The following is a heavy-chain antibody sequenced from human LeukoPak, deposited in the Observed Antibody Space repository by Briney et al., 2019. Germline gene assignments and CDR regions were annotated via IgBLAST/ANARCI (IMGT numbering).Heavy chain of an antibody. CDR3: ARGGFYGGDNWFDP. CDR1: VYTFTSYD. J-gene: IGHJ5*02. D-gene: IGHD4-23*01. V-gene: IGHV1-8*01. CDR2: MNPNSGNT. Sequence: GASVKVSCKASVYTFTSYDINWVRQATGQGLEWMGWMNPNSGNTGYAQKFQGRVPMTRNTSISTAYMELSSLRSEDTAVYYCARGGFYGGDNWFDPWGQGTLVTVSS.